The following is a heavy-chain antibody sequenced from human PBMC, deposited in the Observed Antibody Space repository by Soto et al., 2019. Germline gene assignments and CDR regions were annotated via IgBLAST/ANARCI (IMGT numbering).Heavy chain of an antibody. CDR3: ARGGAAHNWFDP. D-gene: IGHD6-6*01. V-gene: IGHV3-21*01. Sequence: GGSLRLSCAASGFTFSSYSMNWVRQAPGKGLEWVSSISSSSYIYYADSVKGRFTISRDNAKNSLYLQMNSLRAEDTAVYYCARGGAAHNWFDPWGQGTLVTVSS. CDR2: ISSSSYI. CDR1: GFTFSSYS. J-gene: IGHJ5*02.